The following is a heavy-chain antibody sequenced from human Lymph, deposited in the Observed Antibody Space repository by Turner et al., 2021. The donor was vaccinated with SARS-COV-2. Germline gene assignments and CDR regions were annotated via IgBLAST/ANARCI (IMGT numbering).Heavy chain of an antibody. CDR1: GFTLRSYG. J-gene: IGHJ4*02. D-gene: IGHD2-15*01. CDR3: AKMGGVYCSGGNCYSGRLDY. Sequence: QVQLVESGGGVVQPGRSLRLICAASGFTLRSYGMHWVRQAPGKGLEWVAVISYDGSNKYYADSVKGRFTISRDNSKNTLFLQMNSLRAEDTAVYYCAKMGGVYCSGGNCYSGRLDYWGQGTLVTVS. CDR2: ISYDGSNK. V-gene: IGHV3-30*18.